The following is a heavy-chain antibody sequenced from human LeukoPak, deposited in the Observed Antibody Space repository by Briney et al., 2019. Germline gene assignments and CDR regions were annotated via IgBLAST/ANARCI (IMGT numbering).Heavy chain of an antibody. CDR1: GGSISSGGYY. V-gene: IGHV4-31*11. D-gene: IGHD3-16*01. CDR3: ARGKDGAYGGYYYYGMDV. CDR2: IYYSGST. Sequence: SETLSLTCAVSGGSISSGGYYWSWIRQHPGKGLEWIGYIYYSGSTYYNPSLKSRVTISVDTSKNQFSLKLSSVTAADTAVYYCARGKDGAYGGYYYYGMDVWGQGTTVTVSS. J-gene: IGHJ6*02.